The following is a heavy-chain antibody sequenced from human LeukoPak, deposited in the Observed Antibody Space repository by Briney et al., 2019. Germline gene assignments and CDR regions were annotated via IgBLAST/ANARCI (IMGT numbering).Heavy chain of an antibody. J-gene: IGHJ4*02. D-gene: IGHD1-26*01. CDR1: GFTFSSYA. CDR2: ISYDGSNK. V-gene: IGHV3-30*14. CDR3: AASKGWELNFDY. Sequence: PGGSLRLSCAASGFTFSSYAMHWVRQAPGKGLEWVAVISYDGSNKYYADSVKGRFTISRDNSKNTLYLQMNSLRAEDTAVYYCAASKGWELNFDYWGQGTLVTVSS.